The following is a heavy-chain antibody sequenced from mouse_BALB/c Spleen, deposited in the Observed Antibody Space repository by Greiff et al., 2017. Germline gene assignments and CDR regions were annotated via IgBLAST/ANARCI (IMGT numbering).Heavy chain of an antibody. CDR1: GFSLTGYG. Sequence: QVQLQQSGPGLVAPSQSLSITCTVSGFSLTGYGVNWVRQPPGKGLEWLGMIWGDGSTDYNSALKSRLSISKDNSKSQVFLKMNSLQTDDTARYYCARSGYDGYYAMDYWGQGTSVTVSS. CDR2: IWGDGST. V-gene: IGHV2-6-7*01. J-gene: IGHJ4*01. D-gene: IGHD2-14*01. CDR3: ARSGYDGYYAMDY.